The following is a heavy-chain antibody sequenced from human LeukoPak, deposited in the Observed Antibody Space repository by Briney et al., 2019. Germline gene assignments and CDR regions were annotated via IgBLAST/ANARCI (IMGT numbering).Heavy chain of an antibody. CDR3: ARGGETKSLGAFDI. V-gene: IGHV4-34*01. CDR1: GGSFSGYY. J-gene: IGHJ3*02. CDR2: INHSGST. D-gene: IGHD2-8*01. Sequence: SETLSLTCAVYGGSFSGYYWSWIRQPPGKGLEWIGEINHSGSTNYNPSLKSRVIISVDTSKNQFSLKLSSVTAADTAVYYCARGGETKSLGAFDIWGQGTMVTVSS.